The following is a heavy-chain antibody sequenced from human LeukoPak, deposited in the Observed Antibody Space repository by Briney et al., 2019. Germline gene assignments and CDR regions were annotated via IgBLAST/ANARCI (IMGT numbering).Heavy chain of an antibody. Sequence: NPSETLSLTCTVSGGSISSYYWSWIRQPAGKGLEWIGRIYTSGSTNYNPSLKSRVTMSVDTSKNQFSLKLNFVTAADTAVYYCARDFGYSRGEYYFDYWGQGTLVTVSS. D-gene: IGHD3-22*01. CDR3: ARDFGYSRGEYYFDY. CDR2: IYTSGST. V-gene: IGHV4-4*07. CDR1: GGSISSYY. J-gene: IGHJ4*02.